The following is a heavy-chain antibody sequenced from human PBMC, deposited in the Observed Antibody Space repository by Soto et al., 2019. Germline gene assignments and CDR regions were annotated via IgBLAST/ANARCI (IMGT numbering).Heavy chain of an antibody. CDR2: INHSGST. V-gene: IGHV4-34*01. D-gene: IGHD1-7*01. Sequence: SVTLSLTCAVYGGSFSGYYWSWIRQPPGKGLEWIGEINHSGSTNYNPSLKSRVTISVDTSKNQFSLKLSSVTAADTAVYYCARGKTGTTGDWFGPWGQGTLVTVSS. J-gene: IGHJ5*02. CDR3: ARGKTGTTGDWFGP. CDR1: GGSFSGYY.